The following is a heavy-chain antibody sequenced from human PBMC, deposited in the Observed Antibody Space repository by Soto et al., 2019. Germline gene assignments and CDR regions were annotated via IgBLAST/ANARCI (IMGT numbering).Heavy chain of an antibody. J-gene: IGHJ5*02. CDR2: INHSGST. Sequence: SSETLSLTCAVYGGSFSGFYWSWIRQPPGKGLEWIGEINHSGSTNYNPSLKSRVTISVDTSKNQFSLKLSSVTAADTAVYFCARVVRAALVRGVVTNWFDPWGQGTLVTVSS. CDR1: GGSFSGFY. CDR3: ARVVRAALVRGVVTNWFDP. D-gene: IGHD3-10*01. V-gene: IGHV4-34*01.